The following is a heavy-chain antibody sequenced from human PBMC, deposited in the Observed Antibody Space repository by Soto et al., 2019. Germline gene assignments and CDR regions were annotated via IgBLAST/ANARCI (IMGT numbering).Heavy chain of an antibody. V-gene: IGHV3-23*01. J-gene: IGHJ5*02. D-gene: IGHD6-19*01. CDR2: IGTGNGRT. CDR3: AKDLGSDWYNYNWFDP. CDR1: GFTFSNYA. Sequence: EVQLLESGGGLVQPGGSLRVSCAASGFTFSNYAMSWVRQGPGQGLEWVSAIGTGNGRTYYADSVTGRFTISRDDSRNTLYLQMHSLRAEDTAAYYCAKDLGSDWYNYNWFDPWGQGALVTVAS.